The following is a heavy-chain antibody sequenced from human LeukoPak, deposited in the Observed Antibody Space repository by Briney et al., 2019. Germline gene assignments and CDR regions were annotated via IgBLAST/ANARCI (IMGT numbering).Heavy chain of an antibody. CDR3: AKAGTSSYGSQFDP. CDR2: IWYDGSNK. CDR1: GFTFSSYA. V-gene: IGHV3-33*03. D-gene: IGHD3-16*01. Sequence: SGRSLRLSCAASGFTFSSYAMHWVRQAPGEGLEWVAVIWYDGSNKYYADSAKGRFTISRDNSKNTLYLQMDSLGAEDTAVYYCAKAGTSSYGSQFDPWGQGTLVIVSS. J-gene: IGHJ5*02.